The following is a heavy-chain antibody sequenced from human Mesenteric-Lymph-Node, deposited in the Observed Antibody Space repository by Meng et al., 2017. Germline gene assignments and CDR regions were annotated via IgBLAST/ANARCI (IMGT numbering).Heavy chain of an antibody. CDR1: GCSISSSSYY. D-gene: IGHD4-17*01. CDR3: VRQSDYGDYRGAFDI. J-gene: IGHJ3*02. Sequence: QLQLQESGPGLVKPSETLSLTCTVSGCSISSSSYYWAWIRQPPGKGLEWIGSIYYSESTYYNSSLKSRVTISVDTSKNQFSLKLSSVTAADTAVYYCVRQSDYGDYRGAFDIWGQGTMVTVSS. CDR2: IYYSEST. V-gene: IGHV4-39*01.